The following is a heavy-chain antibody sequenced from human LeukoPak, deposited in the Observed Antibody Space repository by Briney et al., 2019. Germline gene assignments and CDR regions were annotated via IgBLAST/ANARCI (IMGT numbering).Heavy chain of an antibody. V-gene: IGHV4-38-2*02. D-gene: IGHD3-16*01. Sequence: SETLSLTCTVSGYSISSGYYWGWIRQPPGKGLEWIGNIYHSGSAYYNPSLKSRVTISVDTSKNQFSLKLSSVTAADTAVYYCAREPILGRGTFDYWGQGTLVTVSS. CDR2: IYHSGSA. CDR1: GYSISSGYY. CDR3: AREPILGRGTFDY. J-gene: IGHJ4*02.